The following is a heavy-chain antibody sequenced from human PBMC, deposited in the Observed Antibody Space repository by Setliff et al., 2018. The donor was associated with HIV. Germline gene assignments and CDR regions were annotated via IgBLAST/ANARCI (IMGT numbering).Heavy chain of an antibody. J-gene: IGHJ3*02. CDR3: ARDQEWLVEVEGDALHI. D-gene: IGHD6-19*01. V-gene: IGHV3-30*02. CDR1: GFSLSSSA. CDR2: IRSDGSDK. Sequence: GGSLRLSCTASGFSLSSSAMHWVRQAPGKGLEWVAFIRSDGSDKYYASSVKGRFTISRDNSKNTLFLQMNSLRAEDTAVYYCARDQEWLVEVEGDALHIWGQGTMVTVS.